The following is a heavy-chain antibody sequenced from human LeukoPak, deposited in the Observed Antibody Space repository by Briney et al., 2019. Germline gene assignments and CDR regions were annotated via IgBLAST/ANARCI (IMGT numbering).Heavy chain of an antibody. CDR2: IKQDGSEK. D-gene: IGHD2-15*01. J-gene: IGHJ2*01. CDR1: GFTFSNYW. Sequence: GGSLRLSCAASGFTFSNYWMGWLRQAPGKGLDWVANIKQDGSEKYYLDSGKGRFTISRDNAKNSLYLQMNSLRAEDTAVYYCAKLVVVTATQWYFDLWGRGTLVIVSS. V-gene: IGHV3-7*03. CDR3: AKLVVVTATQWYFDL.